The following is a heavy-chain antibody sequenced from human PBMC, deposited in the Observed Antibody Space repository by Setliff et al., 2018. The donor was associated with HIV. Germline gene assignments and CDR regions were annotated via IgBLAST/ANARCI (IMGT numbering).Heavy chain of an antibody. Sequence: SLKLSCAASGFAFSGHQMSWVRQAPGKVLEWLAMIRQDGSEKYYVDSVKGRFTISRDNAKNSLYLQMNSLRAEDTAMYYWARDWRHGYDLNFDYWGQGTLVTVSS. CDR3: ARDWRHGYDLNFDY. CDR2: IRQDGSEK. J-gene: IGHJ4*02. D-gene: IGHD5-12*01. CDR1: GFAFSGHQ. V-gene: IGHV3-7*01.